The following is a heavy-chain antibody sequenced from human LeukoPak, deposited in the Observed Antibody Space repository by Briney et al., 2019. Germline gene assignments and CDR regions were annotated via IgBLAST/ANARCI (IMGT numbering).Heavy chain of an antibody. J-gene: IGHJ6*03. CDR1: GGSISSYY. CDR3: ARRYSSSLNYYYYSYMDV. CDR2: IYTSGST. Sequence: SETLSLTCTVSGGSISSYYWSWIRQPAGKGLEWIGRIYTSGSTNYNPSLKSRVTMSVDTSKNQFSLKLSSVTAADTAVYYCARRYSSSLNYYYYSYMDVWGKGTTVTVSS. V-gene: IGHV4-4*07. D-gene: IGHD6-13*01.